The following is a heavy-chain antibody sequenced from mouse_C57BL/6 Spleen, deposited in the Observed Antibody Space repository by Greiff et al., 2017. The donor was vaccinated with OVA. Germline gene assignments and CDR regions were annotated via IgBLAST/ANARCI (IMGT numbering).Heavy chain of an antibody. V-gene: IGHV5-4*01. CDR1: GFTFSSYA. CDR2: ISDGGSYT. D-gene: IGHD1-1*01. CDR3: ARDYGSSSYYYAMDY. J-gene: IGHJ4*01. Sequence: DVHLVESGGGLVKPGGSLKLSCAASGFTFSSYAMSWVRQTPEKRLEWVATISDGGSYTYYPDNVKGRFTISRDNAKNNLYLQMSHLKSEDTAMYYCARDYGSSSYYYAMDYWGQGTSVTVSS.